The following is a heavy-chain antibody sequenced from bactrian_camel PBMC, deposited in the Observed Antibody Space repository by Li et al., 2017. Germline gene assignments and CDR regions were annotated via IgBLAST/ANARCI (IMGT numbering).Heavy chain of an antibody. V-gene: IGHV3S25*01. J-gene: IGHJ4*01. CDR3: ASGDY. Sequence: QLVESGGGLVQPGGSLRLSCAASGFTFSNYWMSWVRQAPGRGRELLSQILISDGSTYYADSVKGRFTISQDNAKNTVYLQMNYLKPEDTAMYYCASGDYWGQGTQVTVS. CDR1: GFTFSNYW. CDR2: ILISDGST. D-gene: IGHD3*01.